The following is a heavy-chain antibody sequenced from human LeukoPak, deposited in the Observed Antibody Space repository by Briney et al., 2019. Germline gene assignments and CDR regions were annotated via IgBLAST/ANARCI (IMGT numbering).Heavy chain of an antibody. V-gene: IGHV3-9*01. CDR1: GFTFDDYA. CDR2: ISWNSGSI. D-gene: IGHD3-10*01. Sequence: PGRSLRLSCAASGFTFDDYAMHWVRQAPGKGLEWVSGISWNSGSIGYADSVKGRFTISRDNAKNSLYLQMNSLRAEDTALYYCAKDIYYYGSGSSQFDYWGQGTLVTVSS. J-gene: IGHJ4*02. CDR3: AKDIYYYGSGSSQFDY.